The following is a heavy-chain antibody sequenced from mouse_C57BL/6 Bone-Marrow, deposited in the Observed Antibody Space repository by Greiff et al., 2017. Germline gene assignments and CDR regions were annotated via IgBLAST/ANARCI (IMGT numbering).Heavy chain of an antibody. D-gene: IGHD2-4*01. J-gene: IGHJ2*01. CDR1: GYTFTSYW. CDR3: ASGGDDYDEDFDY. CDR2: IDPSDSYT. Sequence: VQLQQPGAELVMPGASVKLSCKASGYTFTSYWMHWVKQRPGQGLEWIGEIDPSDSYTNYNQKFKGKSTLTVDKSSSTAYMQLSSLTSEDSAVYYYASGGDDYDEDFDYWGQGTTLTVSS. V-gene: IGHV1-69*01.